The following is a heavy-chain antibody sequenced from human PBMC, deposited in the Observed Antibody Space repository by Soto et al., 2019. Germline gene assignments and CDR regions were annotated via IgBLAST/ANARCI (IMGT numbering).Heavy chain of an antibody. CDR2: ISSSGSTI. CDR3: ARDWEVVPYGMDV. V-gene: IGHV3-48*03. CDR1: GFTFSSYE. D-gene: IGHD1-26*01. Sequence: ESGGGLVQPGGSLRLSCAASGFTFSSYEMNWVRQAPGKGLEWVSYISSSGSTIYYADSVKGRFTISRDNAKNSLYLQMNSLRAEDTAVYYCARDWEVVPYGMDVWGQGTTVTVSS. J-gene: IGHJ6*02.